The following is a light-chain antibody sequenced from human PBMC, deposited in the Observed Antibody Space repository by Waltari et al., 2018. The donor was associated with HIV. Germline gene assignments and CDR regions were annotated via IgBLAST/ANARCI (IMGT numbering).Light chain of an antibody. V-gene: IGLV10-54*04. CDR1: STNVGNEG. Sequence: QAGLAQPPSVSKGLRQTATLTCSGNSTNVGNEGAAWLQQHQGHPPKLLSYRNNDRPSGSAARFSASGSGNTASLTITGLQPEDEADYYCSAWDSSLHAWVFGGGTKLTVL. CDR2: RNN. J-gene: IGLJ3*02. CDR3: SAWDSSLHAWV.